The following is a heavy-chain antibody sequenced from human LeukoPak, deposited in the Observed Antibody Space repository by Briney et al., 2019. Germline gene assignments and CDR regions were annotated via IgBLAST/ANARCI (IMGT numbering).Heavy chain of an antibody. CDR1: GFTFSSYG. D-gene: IGHD6-13*01. CDR2: IWYDGSNK. V-gene: IGHV3-33*01. CDR3: ARAISVAAADY. Sequence: TGRSLRLSCAASGFTFSSYGMHWVRQAPGKGLEWVAVIWYDGSNKYYADSVKGRFTISRDNSKNTLYLQMNSLRAGDTAVYYCARAISVAAADYWGQGTLVTVSS. J-gene: IGHJ4*02.